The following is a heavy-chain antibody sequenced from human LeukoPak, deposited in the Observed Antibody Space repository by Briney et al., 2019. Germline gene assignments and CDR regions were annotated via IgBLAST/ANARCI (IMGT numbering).Heavy chain of an antibody. J-gene: IGHJ4*02. CDR2: IRSNTAYGGTT. V-gene: IGHV3-49*04. D-gene: IGHD5-12*01. Sequence: SPRLFCTASGCTFADHAMSWVRQDPAKEGEGVGFIRSNTAYGGTTEYAASVQGRFTISRDDSKSIAYLQMNSLKTEDTAVYYCTRYSGYSDYWGQGTLVTVSS. CDR1: GCTFADHA. CDR3: TRYSGYSDY.